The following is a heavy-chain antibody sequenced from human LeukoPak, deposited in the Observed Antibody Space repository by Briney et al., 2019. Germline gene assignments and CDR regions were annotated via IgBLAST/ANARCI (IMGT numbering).Heavy chain of an antibody. Sequence: PGGSLRLSCAASGFTFSSYAMSWVRQAPGKGLEWVSAISGSGGSTYYADSVKGRFTISRDNSKNTLYLQMSSLRAEDTAVYYCAKYPYGSGSYSPYYFDYWGQGTLVTVSS. CDR1: GFTFSSYA. J-gene: IGHJ4*02. D-gene: IGHD3-10*01. CDR2: ISGSGGST. CDR3: AKYPYGSGSYSPYYFDY. V-gene: IGHV3-23*01.